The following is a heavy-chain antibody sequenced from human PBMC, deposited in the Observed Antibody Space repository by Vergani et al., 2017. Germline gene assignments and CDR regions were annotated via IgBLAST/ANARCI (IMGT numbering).Heavy chain of an antibody. CDR2: IYYSGST. V-gene: IGHV4-59*01. Sequence: QVQLQESGPGLVKPSETLSITCTVSGGSISTYYWSWIRQPPGKGLEWIGSIYYSGSTNYNPSLKSRVTISVDTSKNQFSLKLSSVTAADTAVYYCARTPYWYFDLWGRGTLVTVSS. CDR1: GGSISTYY. CDR3: ARTPYWYFDL. J-gene: IGHJ2*01.